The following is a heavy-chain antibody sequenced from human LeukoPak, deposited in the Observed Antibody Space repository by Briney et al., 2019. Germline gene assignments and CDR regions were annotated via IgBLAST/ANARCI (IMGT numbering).Heavy chain of an antibody. Sequence: PSETLSLTCAVYGGSFSGYYWSWIRQPPGKGLEWIGEINHSGSTNYSPSLKSRVTISVDTSKNQFSLKLSSVTAADTAVYYCARSNYGNFDPWGQGTLVTVSS. CDR2: INHSGST. CDR1: GGSFSGYY. V-gene: IGHV4-34*01. D-gene: IGHD1-7*01. J-gene: IGHJ5*02. CDR3: ARSNYGNFDP.